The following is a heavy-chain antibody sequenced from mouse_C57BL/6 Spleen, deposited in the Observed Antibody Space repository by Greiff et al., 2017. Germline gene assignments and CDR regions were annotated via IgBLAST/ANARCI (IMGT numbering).Heavy chain of an antibody. CDR1: GYTFTSYG. Sequence: VQLQQSGAELARPGASVKLSCKASGYTFTSYGISWVKQRTGQGLEWIGEIYPRSGNTYYNEKFKGKATLTADKSSSTAYMELRSLTSEDSAVYFCARLRAYYSNFYAMDYWGQGTSVTVSS. CDR3: ARLRAYYSNFYAMDY. V-gene: IGHV1-81*01. CDR2: IYPRSGNT. D-gene: IGHD2-5*01. J-gene: IGHJ4*01.